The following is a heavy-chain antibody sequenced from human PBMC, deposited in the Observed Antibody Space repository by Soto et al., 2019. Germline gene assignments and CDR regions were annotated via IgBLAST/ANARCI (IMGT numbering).Heavy chain of an antibody. D-gene: IGHD6-13*01. J-gene: IGHJ5*02. CDR1: GGSISSSSYY. Sequence: SETLSLTCTVSGGSISSSSYYWGWIRQPPGKGLEWIGSIYYSGSTYYNPSLKSRVTISVDTSKNQFSLKLSSVTAADTAVYYCAGKDSSSWYPTSWFDPWGQGTLVTVSS. V-gene: IGHV4-39*01. CDR2: IYYSGST. CDR3: AGKDSSSWYPTSWFDP.